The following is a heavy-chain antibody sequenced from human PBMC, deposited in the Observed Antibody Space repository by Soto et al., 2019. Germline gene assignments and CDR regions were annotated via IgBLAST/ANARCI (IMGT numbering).Heavy chain of an antibody. CDR2: VHYSGSV. J-gene: IGHJ6*01. Sequence: VQLVESGGVLVQPGGSLRLSCAASGFTFSGSWMHWVRQPPGKGLEWIGYVHYSGSVLYNPSLQSRVSISVDTSKNQFSLKLSSVTAADTAVYFCAREDDGGDRDYYGLDVW. CDR1: GFTFSGSW. D-gene: IGHD2-21*02. CDR3: AREDDGGDRDYYGLDV. V-gene: IGHV4-30-4*08.